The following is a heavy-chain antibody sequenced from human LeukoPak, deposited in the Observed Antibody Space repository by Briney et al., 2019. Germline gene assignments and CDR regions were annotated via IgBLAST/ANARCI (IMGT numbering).Heavy chain of an antibody. CDR3: SRSVTTSYYYYGMDV. Sequence: SETLSLTCTVSDGSISSSSYFWGWIRQPPGMRLEWVGNIYYSGSTFYNPSLKSRVTISVDTSKNQFSLKLSSVTAADTAVYYCSRSVTTSYYYYGMDVWGQGPTVTVSS. CDR1: DGSISSSSYF. V-gene: IGHV4-39*01. CDR2: IYYSGST. J-gene: IGHJ6*02. D-gene: IGHD3-3*01.